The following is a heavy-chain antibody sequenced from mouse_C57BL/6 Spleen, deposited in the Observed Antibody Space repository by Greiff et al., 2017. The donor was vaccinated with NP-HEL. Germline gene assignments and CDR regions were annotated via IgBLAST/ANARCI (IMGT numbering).Heavy chain of an antibody. V-gene: IGHV10-1*01. Sequence: GGGLVQPKGSLKLSCAASGFSFNTYAMNWVRQAPGKGLDWVARIRSKSNNYATYYADSVKDRFTISRDDSESMLYLQMNNLKTEDTAMYYCVRSTVVAMDYWGQGTSVTVSS. CDR1: GFSFNTYA. D-gene: IGHD1-1*01. CDR3: VRSTVVAMDY. J-gene: IGHJ4*01. CDR2: IRSKSNNYAT.